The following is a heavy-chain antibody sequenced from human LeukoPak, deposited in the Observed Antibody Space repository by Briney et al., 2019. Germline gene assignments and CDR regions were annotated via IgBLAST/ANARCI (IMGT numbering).Heavy chain of an antibody. D-gene: IGHD3-22*01. CDR3: AKGADISGYMNAFDI. Sequence: PGGSLRLSCAASGFTFSSSAMSWVRQAPGKGLEWVSAISAGGGGTYFADSLKGRFTISRDSSKNILYLQMNSLRADDTAVYYCAKGADISGYMNAFDIWGQGTMVTVSS. CDR2: ISAGGGGT. V-gene: IGHV3-23*01. CDR1: GFTFSSSA. J-gene: IGHJ3*02.